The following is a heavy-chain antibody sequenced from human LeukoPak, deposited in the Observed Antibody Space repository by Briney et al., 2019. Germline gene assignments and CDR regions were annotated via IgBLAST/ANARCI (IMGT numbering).Heavy chain of an antibody. CDR1: GGSISSSSYY. CDR3: ARVLLPGYSSGWSFQH. Sequence: PSETLSLTCTVSGGSISSSSYYWGWLRQPPGKGGEWIGSIYYSGSTYCNPSLKSRVTISVDTSKNQFSLKLSSVTAADTAVYYCARVLLPGYSSGWSFQHWGQGTLVTVSS. J-gene: IGHJ1*01. CDR2: IYYSGST. V-gene: IGHV4-39*07. D-gene: IGHD6-19*01.